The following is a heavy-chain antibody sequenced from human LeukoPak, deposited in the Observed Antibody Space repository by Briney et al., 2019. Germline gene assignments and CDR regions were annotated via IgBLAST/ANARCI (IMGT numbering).Heavy chain of an antibody. CDR2: IYTSGST. V-gene: IGHV4-4*07. CDR3: ARDHGSSGWYETVDY. D-gene: IGHD6-19*01. CDR1: GGSISSYY. Sequence: SETLSLTCTVSGGSISSYYWSWIRQPAGKGLEWIGRIYTSGSTNYNPSLKSRVTMSVDTSENQFSLKLSSVTAADTAVYYCARDHGSSGWYETVDYWGQGTLVTVSS. J-gene: IGHJ4*02.